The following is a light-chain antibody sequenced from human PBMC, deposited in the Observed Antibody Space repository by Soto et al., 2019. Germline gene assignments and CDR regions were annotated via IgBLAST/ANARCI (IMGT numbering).Light chain of an antibody. CDR1: QSISSSY. CDR3: QQYHGSSYT. CDR2: ATS. Sequence: EIVLTQSPGTLSLSPGERATLSCRASQSISSSYLAWYQQKPGQAPRLLIYATSSRATGIPDRFSGSGSGSDVTLTISRLEPEDFAVFYCQQYHGSSYTFGQGTKLEIK. V-gene: IGKV3-20*01. J-gene: IGKJ2*01.